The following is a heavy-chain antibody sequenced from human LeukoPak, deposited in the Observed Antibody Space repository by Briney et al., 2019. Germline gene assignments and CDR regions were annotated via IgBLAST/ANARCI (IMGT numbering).Heavy chain of an antibody. CDR3: ARHITIFGVVRAFDI. D-gene: IGHD3-3*01. J-gene: IGHJ3*02. V-gene: IGHV5-51*01. CDR2: IYPGDSDT. CDR1: GYSFTSYW. Sequence: GESLKISGKGSGYSFTSYWIGWVRQMPGKGLEWMGIIYPGDSDTRYSPSFQGQVTISADKSISTAYLQWSSLKASDTAMYYCARHITIFGVVRAFDIRGQGTMVTVSS.